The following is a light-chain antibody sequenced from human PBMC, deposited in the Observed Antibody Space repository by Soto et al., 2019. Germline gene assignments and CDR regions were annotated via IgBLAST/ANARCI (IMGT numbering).Light chain of an antibody. V-gene: IGLV2-14*01. J-gene: IGLJ2*01. Sequence: QSALTQPASVSGSPGQSITLSCTGTSSDIGGYDYVSWYQRHPGKAPTLIIYDVNNRPSGVSNRFSGSKSGNTASLTISGLQADDEADYYCTSYASGSSHVVFGGGTKLTVL. CDR2: DVN. CDR1: SSDIGGYDY. CDR3: TSYASGSSHVV.